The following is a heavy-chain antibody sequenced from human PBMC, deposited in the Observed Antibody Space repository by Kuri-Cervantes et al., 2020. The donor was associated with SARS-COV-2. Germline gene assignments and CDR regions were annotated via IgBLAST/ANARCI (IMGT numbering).Heavy chain of an antibody. CDR2: THHRSKWYN. V-gene: IGHV6-1*01. CDR1: GDSVSSTSAA. Sequence: SQTLSLTCAISGDSVSSTSAAWNWIRQSPSRGLEWLGRTHHRSKWYNEYAVSVKSRITINPDTSKNQFSLQLNFVTPEDTAVYYCARAPDGYCSGGSCYSGYFQHWGQGTLVTVSS. D-gene: IGHD2-15*01. J-gene: IGHJ1*01. CDR3: ARAPDGYCSGGSCYSGYFQH.